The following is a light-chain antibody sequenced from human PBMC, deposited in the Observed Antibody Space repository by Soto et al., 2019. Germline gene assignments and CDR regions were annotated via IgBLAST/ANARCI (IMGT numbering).Light chain of an antibody. V-gene: IGKV3-20*01. CDR2: GAS. Sequence: EIVLTQSPGTLSLSPGERATLSCSASQSVSSSYLGWYQQKPGQAPRLLIEGASSRATGIPGRFSGSGSGTDFTLTISRLEPEDFAVYYCQQDGSSPLTFGGGTKVDIK. J-gene: IGKJ4*01. CDR3: QQDGSSPLT. CDR1: QSVSSSY.